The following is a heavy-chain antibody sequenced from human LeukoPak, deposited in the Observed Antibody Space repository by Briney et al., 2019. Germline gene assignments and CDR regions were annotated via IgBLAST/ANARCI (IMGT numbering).Heavy chain of an antibody. CDR3: ARGPGYYYDSSGYPDY. V-gene: IGHV4-30-4*01. D-gene: IGHD3-22*01. CDR2: IYYSGST. Sequence: SQTLSLTCTVSGGSISSGDYYWSWIRQPPGKGLEWIGYIYYSGSTYYKPSLKSRVTISVDTSKNQFSLKLSSVTAADTAVYYCARGPGYYYDSSGYPDYWGQGTLVTVSS. CDR1: GGSISSGDYY. J-gene: IGHJ4*02.